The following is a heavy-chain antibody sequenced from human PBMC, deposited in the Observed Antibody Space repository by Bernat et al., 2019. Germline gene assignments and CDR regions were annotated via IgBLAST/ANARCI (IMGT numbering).Heavy chain of an antibody. CDR1: GYTLTDLS. D-gene: IGHD3-22*01. CDR3: ATRLGLSYYDRSGYPISGFDY. CDR2: LDPEDGEK. Sequence: QVQLGQSGAEVKKPGASVKVACKVSGYTLTDLSMHWVRQTPGKGLEWMGGLDPEDGEKIYAQKFQGRVPKTEDTSTDAAYMELSSLRSEDTAVYYCATRLGLSYYDRSGYPISGFDYWGQGTLVTVSS. V-gene: IGHV1-24*01. J-gene: IGHJ4*02.